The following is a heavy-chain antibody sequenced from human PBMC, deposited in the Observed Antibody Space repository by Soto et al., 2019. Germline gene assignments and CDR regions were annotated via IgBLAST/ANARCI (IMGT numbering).Heavy chain of an antibody. CDR2: ISYDGSNK. J-gene: IGHJ5*02. CDR1: GFSFSGYG. CDR3: AKDWIQGVLMVYAFLGRWFDP. V-gene: IGHV3-30*18. D-gene: IGHD2-8*01. Sequence: PGGSLRLSCAASGFSFSGYGMHWVRHAPGKGLEWVAVISYDGSNKYYADSVKGRFTISRDNSKNTLYLQMNSLRAEDTAVYYCAKDWIQGVLMVYAFLGRWFDPWGQGTLVTVSS.